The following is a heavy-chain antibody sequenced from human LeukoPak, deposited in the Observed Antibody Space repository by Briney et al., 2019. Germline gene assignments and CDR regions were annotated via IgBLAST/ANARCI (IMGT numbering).Heavy chain of an antibody. J-gene: IGHJ3*02. CDR3: AKDKRDSGYYQRAFDI. D-gene: IGHD3-22*01. CDR2: ISGSGGST. CDR1: GFTLSNAW. V-gene: IGHV3-23*01. Sequence: PGGSLRLSCAASGFTLSNAWMNWVRQAPGKGLEWVSAISGSGGSTYYADSVKGRFTISRDNSKNTLYLQMNSLRAEDTAVYYCAKDKRDSGYYQRAFDIWGQGTMVTVSS.